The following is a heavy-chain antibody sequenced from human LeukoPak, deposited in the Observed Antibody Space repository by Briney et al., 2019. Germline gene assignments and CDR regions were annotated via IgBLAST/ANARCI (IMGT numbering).Heavy chain of an antibody. CDR2: ISGSGGST. CDR3: AKSIYDILTGYPH. D-gene: IGHD3-9*01. J-gene: IGHJ4*02. CDR1: GFTFSSHA. V-gene: IGHV3-23*01. Sequence: PGGSLRLSCAASGFTFSSHAMNWVRQAPGKGLEWVSGISGSGGSTSYGDSVKGRFTISRDNSKNTLFLQMNSLRAEDTAVYYCAKSIYDILTGYPHWGQGTLVTVSS.